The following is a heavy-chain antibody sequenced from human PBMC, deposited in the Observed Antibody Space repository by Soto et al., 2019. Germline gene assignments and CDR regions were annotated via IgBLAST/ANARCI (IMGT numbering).Heavy chain of an antibody. J-gene: IGHJ6*02. V-gene: IGHV3-30-3*01. CDR1: GFTFSSYS. CDR3: GRDPELWDENVATRPSIYYYGMDV. Sequence: GGSLRLSCAASGFTFSSYSMHWVRQAPGKGLEWVALTSYDGSKNYYADSVKGRFTISRDNSKNSLYLQMDSLRAEDTAMYYCGRDPELWDENVATRPSIYYYGMDVWGQGTTVTVSS. D-gene: IGHD5-18*01. CDR2: TSYDGSKN.